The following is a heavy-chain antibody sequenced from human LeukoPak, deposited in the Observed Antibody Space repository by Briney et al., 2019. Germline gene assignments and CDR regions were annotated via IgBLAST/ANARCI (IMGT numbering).Heavy chain of an antibody. CDR2: INPNSGGT. CDR1: GYTFTGYY. J-gene: IGHJ4*02. CDR3: ARDLRMTTVTTGDY. D-gene: IGHD4-17*01. V-gene: IGHV1-2*02. Sequence: ASVKVSCKASGYTFTGYYMHWVRQAPGQGLEWMGWINPNSGGTNYAQKFQGRVTMTRDTSISTAYMELSRLRSDDTAVYYCARDLRMTTVTTGDYWGQGTLVTVSS.